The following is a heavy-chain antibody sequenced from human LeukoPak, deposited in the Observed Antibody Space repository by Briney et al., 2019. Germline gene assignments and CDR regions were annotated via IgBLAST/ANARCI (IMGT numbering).Heavy chain of an antibody. J-gene: IGHJ4*02. Sequence: PGGSLRLSCAASGFTFSDYYMSWVRQAPGKGLEWVANIKQDGSEKYYVDSVKGRFTISKDNAKNSLYLQVNSLRAEDTAMYYCTREGITAGSDYWGQGALVTVSS. CDR3: TREGITAGSDY. CDR2: IKQDGSEK. V-gene: IGHV3-7*01. CDR1: GFTFSDYY. D-gene: IGHD6-13*01.